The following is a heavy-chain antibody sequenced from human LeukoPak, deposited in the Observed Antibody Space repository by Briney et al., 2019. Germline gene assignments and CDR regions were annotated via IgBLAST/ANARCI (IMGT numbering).Heavy chain of an antibody. J-gene: IGHJ4*02. CDR2: IRYDGDNK. V-gene: IGHV3-30*02. CDR3: AKSERLYSDPRGIDY. CDR1: GFTFSTYG. Sequence: TGGSLRLSCAASGFTFSTYGMHWVRQAPGKGLEWVAFIRYDGDNKYYADSVRGRFTISRDNSKNTLDLQMNSLRAEDTAVYYCAKSERLYSDPRGIDYWGQGTLVTVSS. D-gene: IGHD4-11*01.